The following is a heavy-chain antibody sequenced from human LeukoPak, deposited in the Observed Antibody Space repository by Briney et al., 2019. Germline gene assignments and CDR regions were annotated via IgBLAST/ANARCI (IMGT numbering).Heavy chain of an antibody. D-gene: IGHD2-2*01. Sequence: GGSLRLSCAASGFTFSSYGMHWVRQAPGKGLEWVAFIRYDGSNKYYADSVKGRFTISRDNSKNTLYLQMNSLRAEDTAVYYCAKGTGGVWGYQLAKDYWGQGTLVTVSS. V-gene: IGHV3-30*02. CDR3: AKGTGGVWGYQLAKDY. J-gene: IGHJ4*02. CDR2: IRYDGSNK. CDR1: GFTFSSYG.